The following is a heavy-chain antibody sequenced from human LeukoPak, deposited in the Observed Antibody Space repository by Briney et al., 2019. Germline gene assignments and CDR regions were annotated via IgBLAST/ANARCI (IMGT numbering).Heavy chain of an antibody. CDR3: SRAGHCSSSRCYNLFDP. V-gene: IGHV4-59*01. CDR1: GGSISSYY. J-gene: IGHJ5*02. Sequence: PSETLSLTCTVSGGSISSYYWSWIRQPPGKGLEWIGYIYYSGSTNYNPSLKSRVTISVDTSKNQFSLNLSSFTASDSAVYFFSRAGHCSSSRCYNLFDPWGQGTLVTVSS. D-gene: IGHD2-2*01. CDR2: IYYSGST.